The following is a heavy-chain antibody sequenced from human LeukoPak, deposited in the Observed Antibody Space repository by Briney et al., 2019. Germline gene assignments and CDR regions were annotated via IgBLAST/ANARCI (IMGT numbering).Heavy chain of an antibody. J-gene: IGHJ6*03. CDR1: GFTLDDYG. CDR3: ARERGNYFYYMGV. D-gene: IGHD6-13*01. CDR2: INWYGRCT. Sequence: PGGSLRLSCAASGFTLDDYGMSWVRQAPGKGLEWVSGINWYGRCTSYAASVNGRFTLSSHNANNSLYLQMNSLRADDTALYHCARERGNYFYYMGVWGKGTTVTVSS. V-gene: IGHV3-20*01.